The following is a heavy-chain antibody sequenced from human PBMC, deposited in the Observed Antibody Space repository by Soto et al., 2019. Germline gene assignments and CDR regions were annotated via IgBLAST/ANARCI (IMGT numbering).Heavy chain of an antibody. V-gene: IGHV3-23*01. CDR1: GFTFSNYA. Sequence: EVQLLDSGGGLVQPGGSLKLSCVASGFTFSNYAMNWVRQAPGEGLEWVSLISGSGSNIYYADSVKGRFTVSRDNSKNTVYLHMNSLRGEDTALYYCAKGRIVGATKKTNFDYWGQGTLVTVSS. CDR2: ISGSGSNI. CDR3: AKGRIVGATKKTNFDY. D-gene: IGHD1-26*01. J-gene: IGHJ4*02.